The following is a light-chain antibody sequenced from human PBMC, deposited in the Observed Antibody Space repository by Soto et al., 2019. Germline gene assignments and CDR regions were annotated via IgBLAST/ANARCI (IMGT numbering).Light chain of an antibody. V-gene: IGKV3-15*01. CDR1: QSVSSN. CDR3: QHYNNWPRT. Sequence: EIVMTRSPATLSVSPGERATLSCRASQSVSSNLAWYQQKPGQAPRLLIYGASTRATGIPARFSGSGSGTESTLTISSLQSEDFAVYYCQHYNNWPRTFVQGT. J-gene: IGKJ1*01. CDR2: GAS.